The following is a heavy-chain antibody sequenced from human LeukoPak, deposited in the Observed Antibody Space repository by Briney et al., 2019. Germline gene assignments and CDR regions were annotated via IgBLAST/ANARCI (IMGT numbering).Heavy chain of an antibody. CDR3: ARGFPASRVV. CDR2: INHSGST. J-gene: IGHJ4*02. CDR1: GGSFSGYY. Sequence: SETLSLTCAVYGGSFSGYYWSWIRQPPGKGLEWIGEINHSGSTNYNPSLKSRVTISVDTSKNQFSLKLSSVTAADTAVYYCARGFPASRVVWGQGTLVTVSS. D-gene: IGHD2/OR15-2a*01. V-gene: IGHV4-34*01.